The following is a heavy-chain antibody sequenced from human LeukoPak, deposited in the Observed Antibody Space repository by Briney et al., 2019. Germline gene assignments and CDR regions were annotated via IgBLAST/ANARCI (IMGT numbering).Heavy chain of an antibody. Sequence: GGSLRLSCAASGFTFSSCAMSWVRQAPGKGLEWVSTIIDSGNSIYYADSVKGRFTISRDNSKNTLYLQMNSLRAGDTAVYFCAKDLSPGHYWGQGILVTVSS. CDR2: IIDSGNSI. J-gene: IGHJ4*02. V-gene: IGHV3-23*01. CDR1: GFTFSSCA. D-gene: IGHD2/OR15-2a*01. CDR3: AKDLSPGHY.